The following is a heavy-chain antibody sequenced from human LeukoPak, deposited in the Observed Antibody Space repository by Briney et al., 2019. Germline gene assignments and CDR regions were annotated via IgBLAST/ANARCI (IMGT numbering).Heavy chain of an antibody. CDR3: SKDIGGFSYAADY. Sequence: GSLRLSCAASGFTFDDYAMHWVRQAPGKGLEWVSLIIGDGGRTYYADSVKGRFTISRDNSKNSLYLQMNSLRTEDTALFYCSKDIGGFSYAADYWGQGTLVTVSS. CDR1: GFTFDDYA. J-gene: IGHJ4*02. V-gene: IGHV3-43*02. CDR2: IIGDGGRT. D-gene: IGHD5-18*01.